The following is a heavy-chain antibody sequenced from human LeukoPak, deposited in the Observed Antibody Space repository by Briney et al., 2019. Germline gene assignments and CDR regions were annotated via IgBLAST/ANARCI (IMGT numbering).Heavy chain of an antibody. D-gene: IGHD1-14*01. CDR1: GHPFTTWE. CDR3: ARGPRNDP. J-gene: IGHJ5*02. V-gene: IGHV1-8*01. CDR2: VHPNSGNT. Sequence: ASVKVSCKTSGHPFTTWEINWVRQAAGQGLEWMGWVHPNSGNTAYAQKFQGRVTMTRDTSISTAYMELSGLRFDDTAVYFCARGPRNDPWGQGTLVTVSP.